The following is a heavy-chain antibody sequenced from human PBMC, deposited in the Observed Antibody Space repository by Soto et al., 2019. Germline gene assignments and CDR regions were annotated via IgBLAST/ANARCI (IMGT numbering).Heavy chain of an antibody. CDR1: GGSIISRDYY. Sequence: QVPLQEPGPGLVKPSETLSLTCSVSGGSIISRDYYWVWVRRAPGRGPQWIGNIFYNGRTDYNPSPQSRVTISVDTSKNRFFLKVAPVTVAETGIYYWGRGKMSAGDQSGLFRPRGRGTLVTGSS. CDR2: IFYNGRT. CDR3: GRGKMSAGDQSGLFRP. D-gene: IGHD3-10*01. V-gene: IGHV4-39*02. J-gene: IGHJ4*03.